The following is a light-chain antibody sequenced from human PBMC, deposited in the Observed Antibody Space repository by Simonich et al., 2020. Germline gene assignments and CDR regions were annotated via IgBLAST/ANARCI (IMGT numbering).Light chain of an antibody. CDR1: SGSIASNY. V-gene: IGLV6-57*01. J-gene: IGLJ7*01. CDR3: QSYDSSNHAV. Sequence: NFMLTQPHSVSESPGKTVTISCTRSSGSIASNYVQWYQQRPGSSPTTVLYEDNQRPSGVPYRFSGSIDSSSNSASLTISGLKTEDEADYYCQSYDSSNHAVFGGGTQLTVL. CDR2: EDN.